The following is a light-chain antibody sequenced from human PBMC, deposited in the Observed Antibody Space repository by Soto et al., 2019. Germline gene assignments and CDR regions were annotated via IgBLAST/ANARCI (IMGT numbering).Light chain of an antibody. CDR3: QQYNSYSG. Sequence: DIQMIQSPSTLSASVGDRVTITCRASQSISSWLAWYQQKPGKAPKLLIYDASSLESGVPSRFSGSGSGTEFTLTISSLQPDDFATYYCQQYNSYSGFGQGTKVDIK. J-gene: IGKJ1*01. V-gene: IGKV1-5*01. CDR1: QSISSW. CDR2: DAS.